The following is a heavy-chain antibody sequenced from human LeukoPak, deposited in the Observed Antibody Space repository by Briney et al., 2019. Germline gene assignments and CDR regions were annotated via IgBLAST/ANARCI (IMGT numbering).Heavy chain of an antibody. J-gene: IGHJ4*02. CDR1: GFTFNSYA. CDR2: ISHDGSKK. D-gene: IGHD3-10*01. CDR3: ARDQSPGYFDY. V-gene: IGHV3-30-3*01. Sequence: GGSLRLSCAASGFTFNSYAMHWVRQAPGKGLEWVAVISHDGSKKYYAESVKGGFTMSRDNSKNTPYLQMNSLRAEDTAVYYCARDQSPGYFDYWGQGTLVTVSS.